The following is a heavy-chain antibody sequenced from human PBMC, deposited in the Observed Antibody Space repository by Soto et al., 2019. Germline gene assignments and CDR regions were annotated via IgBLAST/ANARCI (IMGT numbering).Heavy chain of an antibody. Sequence: PSETLSLTCAVYGGSFNGSSWSWIRQPPGKGLEWIGEINQSGSTKYRPSLKSRVIISADTPKNQFSLKLSSGTAADTAVYYCARGGYLKVDWFDPWGQGTLVTVSS. J-gene: IGHJ5*02. CDR1: GGSFNGSS. V-gene: IGHV4-34*01. CDR2: INQSGST. D-gene: IGHD2-15*01. CDR3: ARGGYLKVDWFDP.